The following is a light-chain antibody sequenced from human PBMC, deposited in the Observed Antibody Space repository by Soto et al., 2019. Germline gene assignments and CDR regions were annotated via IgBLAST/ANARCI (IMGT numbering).Light chain of an antibody. V-gene: IGKV3-15*01. CDR3: QQYNNWPLT. CDR1: QSIRTH. Sequence: EVVMTQYPGTLSVSPGERATLSCRASQSIRTHLAWYQQKVGQAPRLLIYGSSTRATGIPARFSGSGSGTEFTLTISSLQSEDFAVYYCQQYNNWPLTFGGGTKVEIK. CDR2: GSS. J-gene: IGKJ4*01.